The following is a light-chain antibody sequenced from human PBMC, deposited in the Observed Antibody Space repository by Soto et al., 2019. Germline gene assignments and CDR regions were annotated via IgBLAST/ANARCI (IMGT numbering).Light chain of an antibody. CDR2: SNN. J-gene: IGLJ2*01. CDR3: AAWDDSLNGMV. V-gene: IGLV1-44*01. Sequence: QSVLTQPPSASGTPGQRVTMSCSGSSSNIGSYTVNWYQQVPGTTPKLLIYSNNQRPSEVPDRFSGSKSGTSAALAISGLQSEDEADYYCAAWDDSLNGMVFGGGTKLTVL. CDR1: SSNIGSYT.